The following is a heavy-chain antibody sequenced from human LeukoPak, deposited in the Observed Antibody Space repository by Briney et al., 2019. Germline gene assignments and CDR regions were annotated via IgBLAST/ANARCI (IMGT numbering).Heavy chain of an antibody. V-gene: IGHV3-23*01. Sequence: PGGPLRLSCAASGFTFSSYAMSWVRQAPGKGLEWVSAISGSGGSTYYADSVKGRFTISRDNSKNTLYLQMNSLRAEDTAVYYCAKGAHYFGSGSFRRGHYFDSWGQGTLVTVSS. CDR2: ISGSGGST. CDR1: GFTFSSYA. D-gene: IGHD3-10*01. CDR3: AKGAHYFGSGSFRRGHYFDS. J-gene: IGHJ4*02.